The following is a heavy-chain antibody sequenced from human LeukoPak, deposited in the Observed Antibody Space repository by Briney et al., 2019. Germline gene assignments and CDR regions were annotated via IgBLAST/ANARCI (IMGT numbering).Heavy chain of an antibody. CDR2: IYHSGNT. Sequence: PSETLSLTCIVSGYSISSGYYWGWIRQPPGKGLEWIGNIYHSGNTYYNPSLKSRVTISVDTSKNQFSLKLSSVTAADTAVYYCARVGIVGATPGFDYWGQGTLVTVSS. V-gene: IGHV4-38-2*02. D-gene: IGHD1-26*01. CDR1: GYSISSGYY. CDR3: ARVGIVGATPGFDY. J-gene: IGHJ4*02.